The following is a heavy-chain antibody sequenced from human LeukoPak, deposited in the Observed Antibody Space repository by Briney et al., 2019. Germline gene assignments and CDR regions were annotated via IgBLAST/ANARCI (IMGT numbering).Heavy chain of an antibody. CDR3: ARVGSSSWDYYYYGMDV. CDR1: GYTFTGYY. V-gene: IGHV1-2*02. CDR2: INPNSGGT. Sequence: ASVKVSCKASGYTFTGYYMHWVRQAPGQGLEWMGWINPNSGGTNYAQKFQGRVTMTRDTSISTAYMELSRLRSDDTAVYYCARVGSSSWDYYYYGMDVWGQGTTVTVSS. D-gene: IGHD6-13*01. J-gene: IGHJ6*02.